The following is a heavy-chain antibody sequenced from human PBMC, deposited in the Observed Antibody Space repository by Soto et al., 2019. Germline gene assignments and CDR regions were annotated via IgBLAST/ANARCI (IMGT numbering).Heavy chain of an antibody. CDR1: GGSLSGYY. CDR3: ARGERRHVFFRKDWLAP. J-gene: IGHJ5*02. V-gene: IGHV4-34*01. CDR2: ISHSGST. Sequence: QVQLQQWGAGLLKPSETLSLTCAVYGGSLSGYYWSWIRQPPGTGLERIGEISHSGSTNYNPTLKGRVTISIDLSKNQFSLKVSSVTAADTAVYYCARGERRHVFFRKDWLAPWGQGTLVTVSS. D-gene: IGHD2-21*01.